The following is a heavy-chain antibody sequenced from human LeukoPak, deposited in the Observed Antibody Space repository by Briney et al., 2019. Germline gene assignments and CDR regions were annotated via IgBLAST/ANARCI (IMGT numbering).Heavy chain of an antibody. Sequence: ASVKVSSKASGYTLTNYYTQWVRAALGQGLEWMGLINPSGGSTSYAQTFQGRITMAWDTSTSTVYMELSSLRAEDTAVYYCTREGGGWELRPYYFDYWGQGTLVTVSS. J-gene: IGHJ4*02. CDR1: GYTLTNYY. V-gene: IGHV1-46*01. CDR3: TREGGGWELRPYYFDY. D-gene: IGHD1-26*01. CDR2: INPSGGST.